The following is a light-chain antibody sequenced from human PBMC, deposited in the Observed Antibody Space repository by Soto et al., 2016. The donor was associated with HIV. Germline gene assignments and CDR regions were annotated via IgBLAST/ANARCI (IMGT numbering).Light chain of an antibody. CDR1: QNINIY. J-gene: IGKJ2*01. Sequence: DIQMTQSPSSLSASIGDRVTITCRASQNINIYLNWYQQKPGKAPELLISAASSLHSGVSSRFNGSGSETDFTLIIRSLQPEDSATYYCQQSYSSPNTFGQGTTLAIK. V-gene: IGKV1-39*01. CDR2: AAS. CDR3: QQSYSSPNT.